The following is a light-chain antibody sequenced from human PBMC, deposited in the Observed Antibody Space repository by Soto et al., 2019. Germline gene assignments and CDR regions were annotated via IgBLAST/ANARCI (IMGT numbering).Light chain of an antibody. CDR2: AAS. CDR3: QQSYSAPRT. J-gene: IGKJ2*01. Sequence: DIQMTQSPSSLSASVGDRVTITCRASQSIASYLNWYQQKPGKAPKLLIYAASSLQSGVPSGFSGSGSGTDFTLTISSLQPEDFATYYCQQSYSAPRTVGQGTRLDIK. CDR1: QSIASY. V-gene: IGKV1-39*01.